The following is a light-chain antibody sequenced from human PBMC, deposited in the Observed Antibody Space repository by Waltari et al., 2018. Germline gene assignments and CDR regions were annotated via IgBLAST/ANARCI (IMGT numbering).Light chain of an antibody. CDR2: KIN. Sequence: QPVVTQESSLSVSPGGTVTLTCALSSGPVFRSSYPRWYQPTPGQAPRTLVYKINNRSSGVPDRFSGSMLGNKAALTITGAQAEDESDYYCVLYMGSGIWVFGGGTKLTVL. J-gene: IGLJ3*02. V-gene: IGLV8-61*01. CDR1: SGPVFRSSY. CDR3: VLYMGSGIWV.